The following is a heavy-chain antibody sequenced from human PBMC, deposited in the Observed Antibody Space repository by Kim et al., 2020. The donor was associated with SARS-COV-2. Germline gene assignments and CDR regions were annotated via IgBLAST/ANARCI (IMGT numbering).Heavy chain of an antibody. J-gene: IGHJ4*02. Sequence: FTISRDNAKNSLYLQMNSLRAEDTAVYYCARDALKHYYYDSSGYPYYFDYWGQGTLVTVSS. CDR3: ARDALKHYYYDSSGYPYYFDY. V-gene: IGHV3-11*06. D-gene: IGHD3-22*01.